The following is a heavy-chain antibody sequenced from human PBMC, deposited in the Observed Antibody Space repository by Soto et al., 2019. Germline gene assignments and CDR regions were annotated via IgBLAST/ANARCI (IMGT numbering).Heavy chain of an antibody. CDR1: GFTFSNYG. Sequence: QVQLVESGGGVVQPGRSLTLSCAASGFTFSNYGMHWFRQAPGTGLEWVAVILNDGSNRYHADSVKDRFTISRDNSKNTRYLELNSLRAEDTAVYYCARDDEYSGNGMDVWGQGTTVTVS. V-gene: IGHV3-33*01. CDR3: ARDDEYSGNGMDV. D-gene: IGHD3-10*01. CDR2: ILNDGSNR. J-gene: IGHJ6*02.